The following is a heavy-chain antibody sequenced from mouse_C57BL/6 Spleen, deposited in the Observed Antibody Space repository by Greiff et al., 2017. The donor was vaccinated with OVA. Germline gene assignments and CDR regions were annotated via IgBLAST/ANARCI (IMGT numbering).Heavy chain of an antibody. CDR1: GYTFTDYY. CDR2: INPYNGGT. CDR3: ARAFNEGGYVDV. J-gene: IGHJ1*03. Sequence: EVQLQQSGPVLVKPGASVKMSCKASGYTFTDYYMNWVKQSHGKSLEWIGVINPYNGGTSYNQKFKGKATLTVDKSSSTAYMELNSLTSEDSAVYYCARAFNEGGYVDVWGTGTTVTVSS. V-gene: IGHV1-19*01.